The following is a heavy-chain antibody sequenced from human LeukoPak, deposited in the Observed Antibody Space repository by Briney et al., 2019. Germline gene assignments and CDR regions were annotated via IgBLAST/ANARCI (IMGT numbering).Heavy chain of an antibody. Sequence: ASVKVSCKASGYTFTSYDINWVRQAPGQGLEWMGRVNPNAGNTGYVQKFQGRVTFTRNTSISTAYMELSSLRSEDTAVYYCARGKYCSDATCYSLGYYYYMDVWGKGTTVTVSS. CDR3: ARGKYCSDATCYSLGYYYYMDV. CDR1: GYTFTSYD. V-gene: IGHV1-8*03. D-gene: IGHD2-15*01. CDR2: VNPNAGNT. J-gene: IGHJ6*03.